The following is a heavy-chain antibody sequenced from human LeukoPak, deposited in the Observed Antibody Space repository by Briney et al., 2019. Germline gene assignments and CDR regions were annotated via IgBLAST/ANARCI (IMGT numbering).Heavy chain of an antibody. V-gene: IGHV3-15*01. D-gene: IGHD2-15*01. CDR2: IKGKTDGGTS. Sequence: GGSLRLSCTASGFTFSTAWMSWVRQAPGKGLEWVGRIKGKTDGGTSDYAAPVNGRFTISRDDSKNTLYLQIDSLKTEDTAVYYCSTDDPYCSGESCYRSNYFHYWGQGALVAVSS. CDR3: STDDPYCSGESCYRSNYFHY. CDR1: GFTFSTAW. J-gene: IGHJ4*02.